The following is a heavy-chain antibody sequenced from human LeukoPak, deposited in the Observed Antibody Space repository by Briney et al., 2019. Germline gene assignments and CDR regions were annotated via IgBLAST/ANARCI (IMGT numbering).Heavy chain of an antibody. CDR2: IYYSGST. CDR1: GGSISSYY. J-gene: IGHJ4*02. Sequence: KPSETLSLTCTVSGGSISSYYWSWIRQPPGKGLEWIWYIYYSGSTNYNPSLKSRVTISVDTPKNQFSLKLSSVTAADTAVYYCARVTRPRAGLSGYWKNLGDYWGQGTLVTVSS. CDR3: ARVTRPRAGLSGYWKNLGDY. D-gene: IGHD3-9*01. V-gene: IGHV4-59*12.